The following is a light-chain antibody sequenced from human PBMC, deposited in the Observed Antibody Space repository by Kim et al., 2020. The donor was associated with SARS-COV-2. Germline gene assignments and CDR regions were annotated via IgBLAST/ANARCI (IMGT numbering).Light chain of an antibody. CDR2: AAS. CDR1: QGISNY. CDR3: QKYDRAPWT. Sequence: ASVGDRVTITCRASQGISNYLAWYQQKPEKVPKLLIYAASTWQSGVSSRFSGSGSGTDFSLTISSLQPEDVASYYCQKYDRAPWTFGQGTKVDIK. V-gene: IGKV1-27*01. J-gene: IGKJ1*01.